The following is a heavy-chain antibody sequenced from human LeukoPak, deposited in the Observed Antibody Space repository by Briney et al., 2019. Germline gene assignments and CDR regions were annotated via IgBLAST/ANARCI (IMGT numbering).Heavy chain of an antibody. CDR3: ARVRSGYYDSSGSFDY. D-gene: IGHD3-22*01. J-gene: IGHJ4*02. CDR2: INPNSGGT. CDR1: GYTFTGYY. V-gene: IGHV1-2*02. Sequence: GSVKVSCKASGYTFTGYYMHWVRQAPGQGLEWMGWINPNSGGTNYAQKFQGRVTMTRDTSISTAYMELSRLRSDDTAVYYCARVRSGYYDSSGSFDYWGQGTLVTVSS.